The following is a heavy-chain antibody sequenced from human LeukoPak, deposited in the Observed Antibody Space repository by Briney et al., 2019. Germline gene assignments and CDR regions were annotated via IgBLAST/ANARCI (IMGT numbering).Heavy chain of an antibody. J-gene: IGHJ4*02. D-gene: IGHD7-27*01. CDR3: ASNPPRTGDFNY. CDR2: MSPNSGNT. V-gene: IGHV1-8*01. CDR1: GYTFTNYD. Sequence: GTSVKVSCKTSGYTFTNYDINWVRQATGQGLEWMGWMSPNSGNTGYAQKFQGRVTMTRDTSINTAYMELNSLRSGDTAVYFCASNPPRTGDFNYWGQGALVTASS.